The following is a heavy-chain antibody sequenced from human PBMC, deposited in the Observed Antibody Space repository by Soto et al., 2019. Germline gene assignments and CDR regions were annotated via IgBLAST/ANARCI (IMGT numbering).Heavy chain of an antibody. Sequence: EVQLVESGGGLVQPGGSLRLSCAASGFTFSSHWMHWVRQAPGKGLVWVSRINSDGSSTSYADSVKGRFTISRDNAKNTLYLQRNRLRAEDTAVYYCARESLRRSGWYYFDYWGQGTLVTVSS. V-gene: IGHV3-74*01. J-gene: IGHJ4*02. D-gene: IGHD6-19*01. CDR3: ARESLRRSGWYYFDY. CDR2: INSDGSST. CDR1: GFTFSSHW.